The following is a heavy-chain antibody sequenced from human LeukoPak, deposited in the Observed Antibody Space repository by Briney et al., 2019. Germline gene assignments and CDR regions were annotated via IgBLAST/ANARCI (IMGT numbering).Heavy chain of an antibody. J-gene: IGHJ6*03. Sequence: ASVKVSCKASGYTFTGYYMHWVRQAPGQELEWMGWINPNSGGTNYAQKFQGWVTMTRDTSISTAYMELSRLRSDDTAVYYCARWGMTTVTLYYYYYMDVWGKGTTVTVSS. V-gene: IGHV1-2*04. D-gene: IGHD4-11*01. CDR1: GYTFTGYY. CDR2: INPNSGGT. CDR3: ARWGMTTVTLYYYYYMDV.